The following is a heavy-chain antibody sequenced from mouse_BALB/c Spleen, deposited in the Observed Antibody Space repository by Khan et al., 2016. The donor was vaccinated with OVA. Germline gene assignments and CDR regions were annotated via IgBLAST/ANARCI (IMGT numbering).Heavy chain of an antibody. CDR2: IDPFNGGT. J-gene: IGHJ3*01. Sequence: VQLQQSGPELMKPGASVNISCKASGYSFTSYYIHWVRQSHGKSLEWIGYIDPFNGGTDYNQKFKGKATLTVDKSSSTAYMHLSSLTSEDSAVYYCARGAFGDWGQGTLVTVSA. V-gene: IGHV1S135*01. CDR1: GYSFTSYY. CDR3: ARGAFGD.